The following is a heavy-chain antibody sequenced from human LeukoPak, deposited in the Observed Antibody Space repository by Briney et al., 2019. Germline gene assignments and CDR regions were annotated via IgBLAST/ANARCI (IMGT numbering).Heavy chain of an antibody. CDR1: GFTFSSYG. D-gene: IGHD6-13*01. Sequence: GGSLRLSCAASGFTFSSYGMHWVRQAPGKGLEWVAVIWYDGSNKYYADSVKGRFTISRDNSKNTLYLQMNSLRAEDTAAYYCARDATAAVSWFDPWGQGTLVTVSS. V-gene: IGHV3-33*01. J-gene: IGHJ5*02. CDR2: IWYDGSNK. CDR3: ARDATAAVSWFDP.